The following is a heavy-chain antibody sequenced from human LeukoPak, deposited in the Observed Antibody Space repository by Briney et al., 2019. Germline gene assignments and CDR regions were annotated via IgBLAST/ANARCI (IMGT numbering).Heavy chain of an antibody. V-gene: IGHV3-20*04. CDR3: ARGGILTGYFEDY. D-gene: IGHD3-9*01. CDR1: GFTFANYG. J-gene: IGHJ4*02. CDR2: ITWNSGST. Sequence: GRSLRLSCAASGFTFANYGMSWVRHVPGKGLEWVSGITWNSGSTGYADFVKGRFTISRDNAKNSLYLQMDSLRAEDTAFYYCARGGILTGYFEDYWGQGTLVTVSS.